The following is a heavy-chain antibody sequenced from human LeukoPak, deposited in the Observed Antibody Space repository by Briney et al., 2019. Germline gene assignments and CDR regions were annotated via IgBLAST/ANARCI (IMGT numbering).Heavy chain of an antibody. J-gene: IGHJ4*02. Sequence: GSLRLSCAASGFTFSSYAMSWIRQPPGKGLEWIGSIYYSGSTYYNPSLKSRVTISVDTSKNQFSLKLSSVTAADTAVYYCARLRRETYYYGSGSPYYFDYWGQGTLVTVSS. CDR1: GFTFSSYA. CDR3: ARLRRETYYYGSGSPYYFDY. CDR2: IYYSGST. V-gene: IGHV4-39*01. D-gene: IGHD3-10*01.